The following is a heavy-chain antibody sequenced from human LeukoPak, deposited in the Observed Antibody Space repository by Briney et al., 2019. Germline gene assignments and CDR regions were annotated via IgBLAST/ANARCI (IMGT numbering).Heavy chain of an antibody. CDR1: GDPINSGSYY. V-gene: IGHV4-61*02. J-gene: IGHJ2*01. CDR2: IYSSETT. Sequence: SQTLSLTCTLAGDPINSGSYYWSWIRQPAGKGLQWIGRIYSSETTKYNPSLKSRVTVSADTSKNQFSLTLCPVTAAHTVTYYCVRSNSGYDFYWYFDLWGRGTLVTVSS. CDR3: VRSNSGYDFYWYFDL. D-gene: IGHD5-12*01.